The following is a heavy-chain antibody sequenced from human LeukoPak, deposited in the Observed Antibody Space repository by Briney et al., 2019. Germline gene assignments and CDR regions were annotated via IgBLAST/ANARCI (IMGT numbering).Heavy chain of an antibody. V-gene: IGHV4-34*01. Sequence: PSETLSLTCAVYGGSFSGYYWSWIRQPPGKGLEWIGEINHSGSTNYNPSLKSRVTISVDTSKNQFSLKLSSVTAADTAVYYCARGRGYSYGSYYYYYYMDVWGKGTTVTVSS. CDR2: INHSGST. CDR3: ARGRGYSYGSYYYYYYMDV. D-gene: IGHD5-18*01. CDR1: GGSFSGYY. J-gene: IGHJ6*03.